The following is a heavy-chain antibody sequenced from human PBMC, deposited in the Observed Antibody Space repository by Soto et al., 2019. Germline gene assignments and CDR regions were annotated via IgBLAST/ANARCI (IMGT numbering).Heavy chain of an antibody. Sequence: AASVKVSCKASRITFMNSAVQWVRQARGQRIEWIGWIVVGSGSTNYAQKFQERVTVTRDLSTSTAYLELRSLRSEDTAVHYCAADGIYCAYWGQGSLVTGSA. V-gene: IGHV1-58*01. CDR2: IVVGSGST. CDR3: AADGIYCAY. CDR1: RITFMNSA. J-gene: IGHJ4*02. D-gene: IGHD1-20*01.